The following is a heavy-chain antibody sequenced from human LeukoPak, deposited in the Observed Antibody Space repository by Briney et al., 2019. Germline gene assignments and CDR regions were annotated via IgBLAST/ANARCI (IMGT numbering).Heavy chain of an antibody. Sequence: ASGKVSCKASGYTFTGYYMHWVRQAPGQELEWMGWINPNSGGTNYAQKFQGRVTMTRDTSISTAYMELSRLRSDDTAVYYCARVPSVGIVVVNYYFDYWGQGTLVTVSS. CDR2: INPNSGGT. J-gene: IGHJ4*02. D-gene: IGHD3-22*01. CDR3: ARVPSVGIVVVNYYFDY. V-gene: IGHV1-2*02. CDR1: GYTFTGYY.